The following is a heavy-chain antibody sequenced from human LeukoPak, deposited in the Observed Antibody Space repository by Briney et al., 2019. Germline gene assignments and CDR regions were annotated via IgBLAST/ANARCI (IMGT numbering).Heavy chain of an antibody. Sequence: PSETLSLACTVSGGSIRSGYYYWGWIRQPPGKGLEWIGSIYDSGSTYYNPSLKSRVTISVDTSKNQFSLKLNSVTAADTAVNYCARHYGPWGQGTLVTVSS. V-gene: IGHV4-39*01. CDR2: IYDSGST. D-gene: IGHD3-10*01. CDR1: GGSIRSGYYY. J-gene: IGHJ5*02. CDR3: ARHYGP.